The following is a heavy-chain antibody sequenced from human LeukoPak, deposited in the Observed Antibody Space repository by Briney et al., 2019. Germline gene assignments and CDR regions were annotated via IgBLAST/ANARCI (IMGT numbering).Heavy chain of an antibody. CDR1: GGSISSGSYY. J-gene: IGHJ4*02. Sequence: SETLSLTCTVSGGSISSGSYYWSWIRQPAGKGLEWIGRIYTSGGTNYNPSLKSRVTISVDTSKNQFSLKLSSVTAADTAVYYCARVGVTRIDYWGQGTLVTVSS. CDR2: IYTSGGT. CDR3: ARVGVTRIDY. D-gene: IGHD4-17*01. V-gene: IGHV4-61*02.